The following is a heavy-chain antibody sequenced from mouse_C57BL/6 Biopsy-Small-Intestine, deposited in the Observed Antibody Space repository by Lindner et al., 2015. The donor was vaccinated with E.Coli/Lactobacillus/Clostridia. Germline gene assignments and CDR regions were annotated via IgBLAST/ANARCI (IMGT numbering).Heavy chain of an antibody. D-gene: IGHD2-14*01. J-gene: IGHJ2*01. V-gene: IGHV10-3*01. CDR3: VRGGTSYYFDY. CDR2: IRSKSSNYAT. CDR1: GFTFNTYA. Sequence: VQLQESGGGLVQPKGSLKLSCAASGFTFNTYAMHWVRQAPGKGLEWVASIRSKSSNYATYYADSVKDRFTISRDDSQTMLYLQMNNLKTEDTAMYYCVRGGTSYYFDYWGQGTTLTVSS.